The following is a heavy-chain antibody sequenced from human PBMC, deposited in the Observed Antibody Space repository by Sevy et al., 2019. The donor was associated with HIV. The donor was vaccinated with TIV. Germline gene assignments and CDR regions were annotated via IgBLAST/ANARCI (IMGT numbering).Heavy chain of an antibody. J-gene: IGHJ4*02. CDR1: GFTYS. Sequence: GGSLRLSCVASGFTYSMNWVRQAPWKGLEWVSYISDSSATIHYADSVKGRFTISRDNAKNSLYLQMNTLRAEDTAVYYCASQRGGYERLYYFDSWGQGTLVTVSS. V-gene: IGHV3-48*01. CDR2: ISDSSATI. CDR3: ASQRGGYERLYYFDS. D-gene: IGHD5-12*01.